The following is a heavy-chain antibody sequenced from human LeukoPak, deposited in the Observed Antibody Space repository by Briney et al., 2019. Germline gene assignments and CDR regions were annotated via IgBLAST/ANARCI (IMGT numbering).Heavy chain of an antibody. CDR1: GFTFSSYT. CDR3: ARSSGGSVFDY. D-gene: IGHD2-15*01. CDR2: ISSTSSYT. Sequence: GGSLRLSCAASGFTFSSYTLNWVRQAPGKGLEWVSSISSTSSYTYYADSVKGRFTRSRDNTKNSLYLQMSSLRAEDTAVYYCARSSGGSVFDYWGQGTLVTVSS. V-gene: IGHV3-21*01. J-gene: IGHJ4*02.